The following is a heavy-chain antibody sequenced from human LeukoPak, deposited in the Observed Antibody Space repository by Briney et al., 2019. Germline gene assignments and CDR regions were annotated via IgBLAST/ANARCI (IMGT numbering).Heavy chain of an antibody. V-gene: IGHV4-39*01. D-gene: IGHD6-19*01. CDR1: GGSISSSSYY. J-gene: IGHJ4*02. Sequence: SETLSLTCTVSGGSISSSSYYWGWIRQPPGKGLEWIGSIYYSGSTYYNPSLKSRVTISVDTSKNQFSLKLSSVTAAHTAVYYCASLEAVAGKGDYWGQGTLVTVSS. CDR3: ASLEAVAGKGDY. CDR2: IYYSGST.